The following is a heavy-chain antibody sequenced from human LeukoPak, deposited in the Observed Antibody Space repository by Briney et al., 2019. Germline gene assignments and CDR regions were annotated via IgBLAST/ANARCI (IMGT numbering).Heavy chain of an antibody. V-gene: IGHV4-39*01. CDR3: STLMYYYDNSGYFWEY. CDR2: IYYSGST. Sequence: PSESLSLTCTVSGASISSSRYYWGWIRQPPGKGLEWIGSIYYSGSTYSNPYLKSRVTISVDTSKTQFSLKLSSVTTADTAVDYCSTLMYYYDNSGYFWEYWGEGTLVSVSS. J-gene: IGHJ4*02. D-gene: IGHD3-22*01. CDR1: GASISSSRYY.